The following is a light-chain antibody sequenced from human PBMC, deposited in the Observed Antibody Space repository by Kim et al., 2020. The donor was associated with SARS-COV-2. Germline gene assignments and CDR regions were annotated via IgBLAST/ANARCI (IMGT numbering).Light chain of an antibody. CDR1: QTVRSTS. V-gene: IGKV3-20*01. J-gene: IGKJ5*01. CDR3: LQSVDTPLT. CDR2: ATS. Sequence: EIVLTQSPDTLCLSPGERATLSCRASQTVRSTSLAWYQQNRGQAPRLLIHATSTRAPGIPDRFSGSGSATDFTLTINGLEPEDSAVYYCLQSVDTPLTFGQGTRLEIK.